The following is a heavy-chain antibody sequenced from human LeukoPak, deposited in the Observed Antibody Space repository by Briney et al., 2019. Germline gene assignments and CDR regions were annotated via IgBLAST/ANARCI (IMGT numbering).Heavy chain of an antibody. CDR3: ARSYSGYRDYYYYYMDV. V-gene: IGHV1-3*03. Sequence: ASVKVSCKASGYTFTSYAMHWVRQAPGQRLEWMGWINAGNGNTKYSQEFQGRDTITRDTSASTAYMELSSLRFEDTAVYYCARSYSGYRDYYYYYMDVWGKGTTVTVSS. D-gene: IGHD5-12*01. CDR1: GYTFTSYA. J-gene: IGHJ6*03. CDR2: INAGNGNT.